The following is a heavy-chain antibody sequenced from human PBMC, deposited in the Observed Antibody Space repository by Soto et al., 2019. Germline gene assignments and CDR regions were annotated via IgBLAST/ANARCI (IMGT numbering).Heavy chain of an antibody. CDR3: ATCKRGSTTCRGYYFDY. CDR1: GFTFSNYA. Sequence: PGGSLRLSCAASGFTFSNYAMSWFRQAPGKGLEWVSSIGTSGSYIYDTDSVKGRFTISRDNTKDSLYLQMNSLRAEDTAVYYCATCKRGSTTCRGYYFDYWGQGTLVTVSS. V-gene: IGHV3-21*01. D-gene: IGHD2-2*01. J-gene: IGHJ4*02. CDR2: IGTSGSYI.